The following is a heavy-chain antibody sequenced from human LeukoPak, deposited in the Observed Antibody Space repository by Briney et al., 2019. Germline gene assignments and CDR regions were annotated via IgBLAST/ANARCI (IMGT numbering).Heavy chain of an antibody. CDR2: IHHSGST. V-gene: IGHV4-59*01. CDR1: GASLTNYY. Sequence: PSETLSLTCTVSGASLTNYYWTWIRQPPGKGLEWIGYIHHSGSTNYNPSLKSRVTISVDTSKSQFSLKLSSVTAADTAVYYCASQNHVRYSYYFDYWGQGTLVIVSS. D-gene: IGHD1-1*01. J-gene: IGHJ4*02. CDR3: ASQNHVRYSYYFDY.